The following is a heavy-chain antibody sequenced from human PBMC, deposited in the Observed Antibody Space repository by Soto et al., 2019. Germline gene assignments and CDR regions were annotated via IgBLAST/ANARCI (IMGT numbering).Heavy chain of an antibody. CDR3: ARALGKWLRHRGWFDP. J-gene: IGHJ5*02. Sequence: ASVKVSCKASGGTFSSYAISWVRQAPGQGLEWMGGIIPIFGTANYAQKFQGRVTITADESTSTAYMELSSLRSEDTAVYYCARALGKWLRHRGWFDPWGQGTLVTVSS. D-gene: IGHD5-12*01. CDR2: IIPIFGTA. V-gene: IGHV1-69*13. CDR1: GGTFSSYA.